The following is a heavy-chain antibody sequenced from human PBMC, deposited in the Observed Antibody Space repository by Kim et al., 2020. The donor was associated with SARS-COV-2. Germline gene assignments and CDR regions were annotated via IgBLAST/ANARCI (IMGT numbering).Heavy chain of an antibody. CDR3: ARDPWSRLRGVTYSYYGMGV. D-gene: IGHD3-3*01. Sequence: GSPRLSCAASGFTFSTCAIHWVRQAPGKGLGWVAVISYDGSNKNYADSVKGQFTISRDNSKNTLYLQMNSLRAEDTALYYLARDPWSRLRGVTYSYYGMGVWGPGTPVTVSS. V-gene: IGHV3-30-3*01. J-gene: IGHJ6*02. CDR1: GFTFSTCA. CDR2: ISYDGSNK.